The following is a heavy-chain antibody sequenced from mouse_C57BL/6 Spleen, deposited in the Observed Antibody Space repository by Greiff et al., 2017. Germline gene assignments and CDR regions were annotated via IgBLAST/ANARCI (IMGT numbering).Heavy chain of an antibody. J-gene: IGHJ1*03. V-gene: IGHV5-16*01. CDR1: GFTFSDYY. Sequence: EVMLVESEGGLVQPGSSMKLSCTASGFTFSDYYMAWVRQVPEKGLEWVANINYDGSSTYYLDSLKSRFIISRDHAKNVLYLQMCSLKAEDTATYYCARGGYYDYEDWYFDVWGTGTTVTVSS. CDR2: INYDGSST. CDR3: ARGGYYDYEDWYFDV. D-gene: IGHD2-4*01.